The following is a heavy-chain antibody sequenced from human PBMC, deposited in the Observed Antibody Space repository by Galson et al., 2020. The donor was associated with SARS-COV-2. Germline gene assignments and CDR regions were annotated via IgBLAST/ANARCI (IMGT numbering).Heavy chain of an antibody. Sequence: SSVTVSCKASGGTFSSSDLNWLRQAPAQGLEWLGGFYHFFHTATYAQKLQGRVTITADEHTTTAYMELTSLRSDDKAVYFCVRGEVQTLDYWGQGTLVNVSS. J-gene: IGHJ4*02. CDR2: FYHFFHTA. D-gene: IGHD1-1*01. V-gene: IGHV1-69*13. CDR3: VRGEVQTLDY. CDR1: GGTFSSSD.